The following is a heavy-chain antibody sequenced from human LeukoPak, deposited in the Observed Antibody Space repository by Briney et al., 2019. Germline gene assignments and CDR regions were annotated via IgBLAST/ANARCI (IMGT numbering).Heavy chain of an antibody. Sequence: GASVTVSCKTSGYTFTYYVISWVRQAPGQGLEGRGWINAYNGNTNNAQKFQGRVTMTTDTSTSTAYMELRSLRSDDTAVYYCARGEKPYDYWGQGTLVSVSS. CDR1: GYTFTYYV. D-gene: IGHD1-26*01. V-gene: IGHV1-18*01. CDR2: INAYNGNT. J-gene: IGHJ4*02. CDR3: ARGEKPYDY.